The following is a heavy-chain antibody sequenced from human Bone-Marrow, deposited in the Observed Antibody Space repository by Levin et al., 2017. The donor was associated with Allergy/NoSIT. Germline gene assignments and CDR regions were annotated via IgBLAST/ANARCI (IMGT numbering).Heavy chain of an antibody. J-gene: IGHJ4*02. CDR2: VSGSGGTT. D-gene: IGHD4-17*01. Sequence: HSGGSLRLSCAASGSTFGSYAMSWVRQAPGKGLEWVSTVSGSGGTTYYADSVKGRFTISRDNSKNTPFLQMKSLRAEDTAVYYCVHPRWGFGDYVAGLFDYWGQGSLVTVSS. CDR3: VHPRWGFGDYVAGLFDY. CDR1: GSTFGSYA. V-gene: IGHV3-23*01.